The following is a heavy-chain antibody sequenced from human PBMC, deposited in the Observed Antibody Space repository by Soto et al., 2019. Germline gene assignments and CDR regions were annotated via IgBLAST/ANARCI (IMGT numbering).Heavy chain of an antibody. V-gene: IGHV3-30*18. Sequence: SLRLSCAASGFTFSSSGMHWVRQSPGKGLEWAAVISYDGSNKYYADSVKGRFTISRDNSKNTLYLQMNSLRAEDTAVYYCAKEAGSGMDVWGQGTTVTLCS. CDR1: GFTFSSSG. CDR2: ISYDGSNK. J-gene: IGHJ6*02. CDR3: AKEAGSGMDV.